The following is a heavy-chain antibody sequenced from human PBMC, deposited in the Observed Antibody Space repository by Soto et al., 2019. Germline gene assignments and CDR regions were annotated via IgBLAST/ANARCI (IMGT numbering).Heavy chain of an antibody. D-gene: IGHD6-25*01. CDR2: ISYDGSNK. CDR3: AKHLLRPGRAYGMDV. CDR1: GFTFSPYG. J-gene: IGHJ6*02. V-gene: IGHV3-30*18. Sequence: QVQLVESGGGVVQPGRSLRLSCAASGFTFSPYGMHWVRQAPGKGLEWVAVISYDGSNKYYADSVKGRFTISRDNSKNTLYLQMNSLRPEDTAVYYCAKHLLRPGRAYGMDVWGQGTTVTVSS.